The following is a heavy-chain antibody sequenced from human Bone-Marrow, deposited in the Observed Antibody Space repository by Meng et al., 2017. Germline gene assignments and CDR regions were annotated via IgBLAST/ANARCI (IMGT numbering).Heavy chain of an antibody. CDR3: ARDSPRSYGMDV. CDR2: IHYSGST. J-gene: IGHJ6*02. CDR1: GGSISSSSYY. V-gene: IGHV4-39*06. Sequence: SETLSLTCTVSGGSISSSSYYWGWIRQPPGKGLEWIGSIHYSGSTYYNPSLKSRVTISVDTYKNQSPLKLSPVTAADTAVYYCARDSPRSYGMDVWGQGTTVTVSS.